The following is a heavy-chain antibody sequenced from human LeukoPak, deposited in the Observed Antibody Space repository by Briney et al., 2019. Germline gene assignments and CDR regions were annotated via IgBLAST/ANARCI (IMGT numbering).Heavy chain of an antibody. D-gene: IGHD4-17*01. CDR1: GFTFSSYA. CDR3: AKAPHDDYGDYGIDY. V-gene: IGHV3-23*01. Sequence: PGGSLRLSCAASGFTFSSYAMSWVRQAPGKGLEWVSAISGSGGSTYYADSVKGRFTISRDNSKNTLYLQMNSLRAEDAAVYYCAKAPHDDYGDYGIDYWGQGTLVTVSS. J-gene: IGHJ4*02. CDR2: ISGSGGST.